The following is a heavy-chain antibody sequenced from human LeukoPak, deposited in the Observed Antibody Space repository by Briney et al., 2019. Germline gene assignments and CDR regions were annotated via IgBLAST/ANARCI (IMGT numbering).Heavy chain of an antibody. CDR2: ISYTGTT. J-gene: IGHJ4*02. D-gene: IGHD3-16*01. CDR1: GDSISGFH. CDR3: ARDGGMSGSH. Sequence: SETLSLTCTVSGDSISGFHCSWIRQPPGKGLEWIGYISYTGTTTYNSSLKNRVTISADTSKNQFSLKVTSMTAADTAVYYCARDGGMSGSHWGRGILVTVSS. V-gene: IGHV4-59*01.